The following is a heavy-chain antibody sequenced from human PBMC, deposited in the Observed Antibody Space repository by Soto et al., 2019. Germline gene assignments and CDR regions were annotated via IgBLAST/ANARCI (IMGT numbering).Heavy chain of an antibody. CDR3: ATALDYDISGVWWFDP. J-gene: IGHJ5*02. V-gene: IGHV1-24*01. CDR2: FDSEGGET. Sequence: ASVKVSCKVSGYTLTELSMHWVRQAPGKGLEWMGGFDSEGGETIYAQKFQGRVTMTEDTSTDTAYMELSSLRSEDTAVYYCATALDYDISGVWWFDPWGQGTLVTVSS. CDR1: GYTLTELS. D-gene: IGHD3-9*01.